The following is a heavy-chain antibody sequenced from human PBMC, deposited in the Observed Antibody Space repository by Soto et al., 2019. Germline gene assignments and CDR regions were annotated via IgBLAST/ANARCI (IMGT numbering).Heavy chain of an antibody. V-gene: IGHV4-30-2*01. CDR2: IYHSGST. CDR3: AKDARVDGYWDFDY. Sequence: PSETLSLTCAVSGGSISSGGYSWSWIRQPPGKDLEWIGYIYHSGSTYYNPSLKSRVTISVDRSKNQFSLKLSSVTAADTAVYYCAKDARVDGYWDFDYWGRGTLVTVSS. D-gene: IGHD6-25*01. J-gene: IGHJ4*02. CDR1: GGSISSGGYS.